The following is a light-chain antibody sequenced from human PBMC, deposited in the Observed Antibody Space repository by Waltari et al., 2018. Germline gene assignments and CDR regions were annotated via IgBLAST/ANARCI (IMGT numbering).Light chain of an antibody. Sequence: QSVLTQPPSASGTPGQRVTISCFGSTSNVRRHPVYWYQHIPGTAPKLLIFRNNQRPSGFPDRFSASGSGTSASLAISGLRSEDEALYFCAAWDDRLSAVAFGGGTKLTVL. CDR2: RNN. V-gene: IGLV1-47*01. CDR3: AAWDDRLSAVA. J-gene: IGLJ2*01. CDR1: TSNVRRHP.